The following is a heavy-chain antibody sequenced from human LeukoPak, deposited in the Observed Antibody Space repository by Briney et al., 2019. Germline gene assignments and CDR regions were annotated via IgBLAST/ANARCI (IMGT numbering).Heavy chain of an antibody. CDR3: ARRSGIAVAGAFDY. V-gene: IGHV3-23*01. D-gene: IGHD6-19*01. CDR1: DFSFSNYA. Sequence: GGSLRLSCAASDFSFSNYAMSWVRQAPGKGLEWVSAVSNRGGSTYYADSVKGRFTISRDNSKNTLYLQMNSLRAEDTAVYYCARRSGIAVAGAFDYWGQGTLVTVSS. CDR2: VSNRGGST. J-gene: IGHJ4*02.